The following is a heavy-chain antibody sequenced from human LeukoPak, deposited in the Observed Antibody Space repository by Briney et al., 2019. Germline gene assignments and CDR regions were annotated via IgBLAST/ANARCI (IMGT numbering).Heavy chain of an antibody. D-gene: IGHD4-17*01. J-gene: IGHJ4*02. Sequence: GGSVRLSCAASGFTFSTYWMHWVRQAPGKGLVWVARIKGDGSSTIYADSVKGRFTISRDNSKNTLYLQTSSLRAEDTAVYYCARASTTVPNLLDHWGRGTLVTVSS. CDR1: GFTFSTYW. CDR2: IKGDGSST. V-gene: IGHV3-74*01. CDR3: ARASTTVPNLLDH.